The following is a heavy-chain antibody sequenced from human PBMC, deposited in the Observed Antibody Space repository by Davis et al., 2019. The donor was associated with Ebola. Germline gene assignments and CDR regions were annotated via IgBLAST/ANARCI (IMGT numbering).Heavy chain of an antibody. Sequence: GESLKISCAASGFTFSSYGMHWVRQAPGKGLEWVAVIWYDGSNKYYADSVKGRFTISRDNSKNTLYLQMNSLRAEDTAVYYCAVGRSGLPLDYWGQGTLVTVSS. CDR1: GFTFSSYG. CDR2: IWYDGSNK. CDR3: AVGRSGLPLDY. D-gene: IGHD5-18*01. J-gene: IGHJ4*02. V-gene: IGHV3-33*01.